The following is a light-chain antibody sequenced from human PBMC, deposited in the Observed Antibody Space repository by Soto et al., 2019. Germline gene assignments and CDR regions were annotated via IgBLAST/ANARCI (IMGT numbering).Light chain of an antibody. Sequence: EIVLTQSPATLSLSLGERATLSRRASQNINTYLVWYQQKPGQAPRLLIYDASKRATGIPDRFSGSGSGTDFIFTISSLAPEDFALYYCQQRSSWPRAFGGGTKVEIK. CDR1: QNINTY. CDR2: DAS. CDR3: QQRSSWPRA. J-gene: IGKJ4*01. V-gene: IGKV3-11*01.